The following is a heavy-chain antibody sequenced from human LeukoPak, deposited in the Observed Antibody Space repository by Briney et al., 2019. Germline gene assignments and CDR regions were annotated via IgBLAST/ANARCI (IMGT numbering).Heavy chain of an antibody. CDR3: AKSGNTWFDP. J-gene: IGHJ5*02. CDR2: ISSSDNTI. V-gene: IGHV3-11*04. CDR1: RFSFSDYY. Sequence: SGGSLRLSCAASRFSFSDYYAPGKGLEWVSDISSSDNTIYHADSVKGRFTISRDNAKNSLYLQMNSLRAEDTAVYYCAKSGNTWFDPWGQGTLVTVSS. D-gene: IGHD2-15*01.